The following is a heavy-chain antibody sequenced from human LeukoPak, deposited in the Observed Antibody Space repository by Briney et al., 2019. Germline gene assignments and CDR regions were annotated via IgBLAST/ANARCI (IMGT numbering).Heavy chain of an antibody. CDR2: INHSGST. V-gene: IGHV4-34*01. Sequence: SETLSLTCAVYGGSFSGYYWSWIRQPPGKGLEWIGEINHSGSTNYNPSLKSRVTISVDTSKNQFSLKLSSVTAADTAVYYCARRRSRSSADYWGQGTLVTVSS. D-gene: IGHD1-26*01. J-gene: IGHJ4*02. CDR1: GGSFSGYY. CDR3: ARRRSRSSADY.